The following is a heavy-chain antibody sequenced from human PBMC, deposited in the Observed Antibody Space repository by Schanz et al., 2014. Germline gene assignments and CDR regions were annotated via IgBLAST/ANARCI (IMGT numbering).Heavy chain of an antibody. CDR1: GFTFSSYA. D-gene: IGHD3-9*01. J-gene: IGHJ5*02. V-gene: IGHV3-48*01. CDR2: ISGSSRTI. Sequence: EVQLLESGGGLVQPGGSLRLSCAASGFTFSSYAMSWVRQAPGKGLEWVSYISGSSRTIYYADSMKGRFTVSRDNAENALYLQMSSLRADDTAVYYCAKAADWPVTRFDPWGQGTLVTVSS. CDR3: AKAADWPVTRFDP.